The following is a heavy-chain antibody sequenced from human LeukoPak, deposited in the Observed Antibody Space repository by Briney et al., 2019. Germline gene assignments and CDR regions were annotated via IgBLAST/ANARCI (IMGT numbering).Heavy chain of an antibody. CDR3: AKEAVAAAGPFDH. V-gene: IGHV3-23*01. CDR1: GFTFSSYA. J-gene: IGHJ4*02. Sequence: GESLRLSCAASGFTFSSYAMSWVRQAPGKGLEWVSCISGSGGSIYYADSVKGRFTISRDNSKNTLYLQMNSLRAEDTAIYYCAKEAVAAAGPFDHWGQGTLVTVSS. D-gene: IGHD6-13*01. CDR2: ISGSGGSI.